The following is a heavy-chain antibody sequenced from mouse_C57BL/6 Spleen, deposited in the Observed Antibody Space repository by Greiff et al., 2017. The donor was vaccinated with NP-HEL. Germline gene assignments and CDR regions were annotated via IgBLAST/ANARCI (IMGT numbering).Heavy chain of an antibody. CDR3: ALLWKGFYYFDY. V-gene: IGHV1-80*01. Sequence: QVHVKQSGAELVKPGASVKISCKASGYAFSSYWMNWVKQRPGKGLEWIGQIYPGDGDTNYNGKFKGKATLTADKSSSTAYMQLSSLTSEDSAVYFCALLWKGFYYFDYWGQGTTLTVSS. CDR1: GYAFSSYW. D-gene: IGHD1-1*02. J-gene: IGHJ2*01. CDR2: IYPGDGDT.